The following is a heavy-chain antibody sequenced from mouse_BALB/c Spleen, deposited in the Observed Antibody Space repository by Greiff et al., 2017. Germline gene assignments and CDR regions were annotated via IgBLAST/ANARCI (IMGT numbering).Heavy chain of an antibody. CDR3: ARGKYCNPAWFAD. V-gene: IGHV5-17*02. J-gene: IGHJ3*01. CDR1: GFTFSSFG. D-gene: IGHD2-10*02. Sequence: EGHLVESGAGLVQPGGSRKLSCAASGFTFSSFGMHWVRQAPGKGLEWVAYISSGSSTIYYADTVKGRFTISRDNPKNTLFLQMTSLRSEDTAMYYCARGKYCNPAWFADWGQGTLVTVSA. CDR2: ISSGSSTI.